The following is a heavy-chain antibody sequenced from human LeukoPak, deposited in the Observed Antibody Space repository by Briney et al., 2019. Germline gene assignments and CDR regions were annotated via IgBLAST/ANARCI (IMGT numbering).Heavy chain of an antibody. CDR1: GFTXXXYA. CDR2: ISGSGGIT. Sequence: GFTXXXYAMNWVRQAPGKGLEWVSSISGSGGITYYADSVKGRFTISRDNSKNTLYLQMNSLRAEDTAIYYCAKSVVVVTAISDFFDYWGQGTLVTVSS. J-gene: IGHJ4*02. D-gene: IGHD2-21*02. CDR3: AKSVVVVTAISDFFDY. V-gene: IGHV3-23*01.